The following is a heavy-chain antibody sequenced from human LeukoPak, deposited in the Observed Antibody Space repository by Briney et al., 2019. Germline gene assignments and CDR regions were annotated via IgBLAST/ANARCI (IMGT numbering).Heavy chain of an antibody. CDR3: AREGATASSGYFFDY. V-gene: IGHV3-21*01. CDR2: ISTSSTYI. Sequence: GGSLRLSCAASGFTFSTYTMNWVRQAPGKGLEWVSSISTSSTYIYYADSVKGRFTVSRDNAKNSLYLQMNSLRAEDTAVYYCAREGATASSGYFFDYWGQGSLVTVSS. D-gene: IGHD5-18*01. CDR1: GFTFSTYT. J-gene: IGHJ4*02.